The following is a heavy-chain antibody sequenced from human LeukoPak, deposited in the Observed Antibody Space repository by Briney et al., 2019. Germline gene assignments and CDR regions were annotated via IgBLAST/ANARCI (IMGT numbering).Heavy chain of an antibody. CDR3: ARVHPGYDAFDI. V-gene: IGHV4-59*01. D-gene: IGHD3-9*01. Sequence: SETLSLTCTVSGGSISSYYWSWIRQPPGKGLEWIGCIYYSGSTNYNPSLKSRVTISVDTSKNQFSLKLSSVTAADTAVYYCARVHPGYDAFDIWGQGTMVTVSS. CDR2: IYYSGST. CDR1: GGSISSYY. J-gene: IGHJ3*02.